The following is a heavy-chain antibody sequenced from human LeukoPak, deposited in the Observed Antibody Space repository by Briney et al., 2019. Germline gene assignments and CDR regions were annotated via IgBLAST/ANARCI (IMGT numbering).Heavy chain of an antibody. CDR1: GGSISSYY. CDR3: ARDFLFAFDI. V-gene: IGHV4-59*01. J-gene: IGHJ3*02. Sequence: PSETLSLTCTVSGGSISSYYWTWIRQPPGKGLEWIGYIYYSGSSNYNPSPKSRVTISVDTSKNQFSLKLSSVTAADTAVYYCARDFLFAFDIWGQGTMVTVSS. CDR2: IYYSGSS.